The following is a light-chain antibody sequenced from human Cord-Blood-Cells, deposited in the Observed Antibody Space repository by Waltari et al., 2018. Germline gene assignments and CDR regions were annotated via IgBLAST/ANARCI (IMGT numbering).Light chain of an antibody. V-gene: IGLV2-23*01. CDR2: EGS. CDR1: SSDVGSYNL. J-gene: IGLJ3*02. CDR3: CSYAGSSTWV. Sequence: QSALTQPASVSGSPGQSITISCTGTSSDVGSYNLLSWYQQHPGKAPKLMIYEGSKRPSGVSNRFSGSKSGNTASLTISGLQGEDEADYYCCSYAGSSTWVFGGGTKLTVL.